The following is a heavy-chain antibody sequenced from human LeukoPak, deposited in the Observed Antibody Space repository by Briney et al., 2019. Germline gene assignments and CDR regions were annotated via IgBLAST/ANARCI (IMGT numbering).Heavy chain of an antibody. CDR1: GYTFTGYY. CDR3: AREGYCSGGSCYPNWFDP. D-gene: IGHD2-15*01. V-gene: IGHV1-2*02. J-gene: IGHJ5*02. CDR2: INPNSGGT. Sequence: ASVKVSCKASGYTFTGYYMHWVRQAPGQGLEWMGWINPNSGGTNYAQKFQGRVTMTRDTSISTAYMELSRLGSDDTAVYYCAREGYCSGGSCYPNWFDPWGQGTLVTVSS.